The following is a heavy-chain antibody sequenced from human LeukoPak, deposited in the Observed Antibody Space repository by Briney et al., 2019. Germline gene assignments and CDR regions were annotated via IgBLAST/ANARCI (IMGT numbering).Heavy chain of an antibody. CDR1: GDSIGSGAYY. CDR3: ARDLGAVGSGSPFEFGY. J-gene: IGHJ4*02. CDR2: IYYSGST. V-gene: IGHV4-30-4*01. Sequence: SETLSLTCSVSGDSIGSGAYYWIWIRQPPGKGLEWIGYIYYSGSTYYNPSLQSRVIISVDTSKNQFSLKLSSVTAADTAVYYCARDLGAVGSGSPFEFGYWGQGTLVIVSS. D-gene: IGHD3-10*01.